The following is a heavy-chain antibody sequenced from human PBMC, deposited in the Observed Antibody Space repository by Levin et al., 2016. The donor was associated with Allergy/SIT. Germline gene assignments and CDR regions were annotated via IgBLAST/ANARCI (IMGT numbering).Heavy chain of an antibody. V-gene: IGHV5-51*01. J-gene: IGHJ6*02. CDR3: ARHFDQADGYYYGMDV. CDR2: IYPGDSDT. CDR1: GYSFTSYW. Sequence: GESLKISCKGSGYSFTSYWIGWVRQMPGKGLEWMGIIYPGDSDTRYSPSFQGQVTISADKSISTAYLQWSSLKASDTAMHYCARHFDQADGYYYGMDVWGQGTTVTVSS.